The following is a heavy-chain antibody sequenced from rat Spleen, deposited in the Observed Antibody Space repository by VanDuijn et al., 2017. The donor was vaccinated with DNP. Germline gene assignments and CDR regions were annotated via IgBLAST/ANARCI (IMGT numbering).Heavy chain of an antibody. CDR2: ISSGGST. D-gene: IGHD4-3*01. V-gene: IGHV2-6*01. J-gene: IGHJ4*01. Sequence: GKGLEWIAAISSGGSTYYNSALKSRLSISRDTSKSQVFLKMNSLQTEDTATYYCARDLIIRDTTSAMDAWGQGTSVTVSS. CDR3: ARDLIIRDTTSAMDA.